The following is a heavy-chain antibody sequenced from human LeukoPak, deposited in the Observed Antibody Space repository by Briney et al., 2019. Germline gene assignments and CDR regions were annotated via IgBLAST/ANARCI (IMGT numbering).Heavy chain of an antibody. CDR3: ARTTEAHSWRTRYYDYYMDV. V-gene: IGHV4-38-2*02. J-gene: IGHJ6*03. Sequence: PSETLSLTCTVSGYSISSGYYWGWIRQPPGKGLEWIGSIYHSGSTYYNPFLKSRVTMSVDTSKNQFSLKLSSVTAADTAVYYCARTTEAHSWRTRYYDYYMDVWGKGTTVTISS. CDR1: GYSISSGYY. D-gene: IGHD6-13*01. CDR2: IYHSGST.